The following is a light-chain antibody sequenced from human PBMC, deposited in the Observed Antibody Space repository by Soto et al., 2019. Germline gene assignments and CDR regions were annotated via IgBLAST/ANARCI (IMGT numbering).Light chain of an antibody. CDR1: SSNIGAGYD. J-gene: IGLJ2*01. Sequence: QSVLTQPPSVSGAPGQRVTISCTGSSSNIGAGYDVHWYQQLPGTAPKLLIYGNSNRPSGVPDRFSGSKSGTSASLAITGLQSDDKADYDWQSYDSSLSGSVFGGGTKLTVL. V-gene: IGLV1-40*01. CDR3: QSYDSSLSGSV. CDR2: GNS.